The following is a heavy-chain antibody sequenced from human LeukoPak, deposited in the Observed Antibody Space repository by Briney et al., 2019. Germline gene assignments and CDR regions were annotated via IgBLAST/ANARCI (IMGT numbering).Heavy chain of an antibody. CDR3: VRDLPRAAY. Sequence: GGSLRLSCAASGFTFSCSWMHWVRQAPGKGLVWVSRINSDGSGINYADSVKGRFTISRDDAKNTLFLQMNGLRDEDTAVYYCVRDLPRAAYWGQGTLVTVSS. CDR1: GFTFSCSW. V-gene: IGHV3-74*01. CDR2: INSDGSGI. D-gene: IGHD6-25*01. J-gene: IGHJ4*02.